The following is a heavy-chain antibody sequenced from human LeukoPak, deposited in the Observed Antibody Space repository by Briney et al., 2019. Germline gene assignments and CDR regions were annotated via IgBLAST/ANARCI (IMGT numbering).Heavy chain of an antibody. V-gene: IGHV3-74*01. D-gene: IGHD5-24*01. J-gene: IGHJ4*02. Sequence: PGGSLRLSCAASGFTFSSYSMHWVRHAPGKGLVWVSRINTGGSTTDYADSVKGRFTISRDNAKNTLYLQMNSLRAEDTAVYYCSRDLRGRDDYWGQGILVIVSS. CDR1: GFTFSSYS. CDR2: INTGGSTT. CDR3: SRDLRGRDDY.